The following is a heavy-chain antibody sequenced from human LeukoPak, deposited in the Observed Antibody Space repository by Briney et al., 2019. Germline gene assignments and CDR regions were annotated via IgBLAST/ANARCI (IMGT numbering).Heavy chain of an antibody. J-gene: IGHJ6*02. CDR2: IIPILGIA. CDR1: GGTFSSYA. Sequence: SVKVSCKASGGTFSSYAISWVRQAPGQGREWMGRIIPILGIANYAQKFQGRVTLTADKSTSTAYMELSSLRSEDTAVYYCARLTLGYCSSTSCYESNYGMDVWGQGTTVSVSS. CDR3: ARLTLGYCSSTSCYESNYGMDV. D-gene: IGHD2-2*01. V-gene: IGHV1-69*04.